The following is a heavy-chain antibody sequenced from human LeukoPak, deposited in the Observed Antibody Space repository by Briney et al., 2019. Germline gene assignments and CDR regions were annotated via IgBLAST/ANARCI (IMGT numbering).Heavy chain of an antibody. CDR3: AVKIQLWSYFDY. CDR1: GYSISSGFY. Sequence: ASETLSLTCAVSGYSISSGFYWGWIRQPPGKGLEWIGSIYRSGTTYYNPSLKSRVTISVATSKNQFSLKLSSVTAADTAVYYCAVKIQLWSYFDYWGQGTLVTVSS. D-gene: IGHD5-18*01. CDR2: IYRSGTT. J-gene: IGHJ4*02. V-gene: IGHV4-38-2*01.